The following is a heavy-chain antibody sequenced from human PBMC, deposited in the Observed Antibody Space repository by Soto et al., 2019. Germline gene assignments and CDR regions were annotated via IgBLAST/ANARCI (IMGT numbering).Heavy chain of an antibody. CDR2: IVVGSGKT. D-gene: IGHD3-10*01. Sequence: QARGQRLEWIGWIVVGSGKTNYAQKFQERVTITRDLSTSIAYMELSSLRSEDTAVYDCAADPYRGYYSGSGSYTGYWARGTLVTVSS. CDR3: AADPYRGYYSGSGSYTGY. V-gene: IGHV1-58*01. J-gene: IGHJ4*02.